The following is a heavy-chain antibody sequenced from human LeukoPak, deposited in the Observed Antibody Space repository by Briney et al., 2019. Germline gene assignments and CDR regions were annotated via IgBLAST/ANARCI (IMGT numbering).Heavy chain of an antibody. D-gene: IGHD2-8*01. CDR1: GFTFSNAW. CDR3: ARDCTNGVCYPAAFDY. CDR2: ISSSSSYI. Sequence: SGGSLRLSCAASGFTFSNAWMSWVRQAPGKGLEWVSSISSSSSYIYYADSVKGRFTISRDNAKNSLYLQMNSLRAEDTAVYYCARDCTNGVCYPAAFDYWGQGTLVTVSS. V-gene: IGHV3-21*01. J-gene: IGHJ4*02.